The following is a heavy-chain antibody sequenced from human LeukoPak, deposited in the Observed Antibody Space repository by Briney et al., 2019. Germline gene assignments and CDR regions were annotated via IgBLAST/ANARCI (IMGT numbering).Heavy chain of an antibody. CDR2: IYTSGST. J-gene: IGHJ3*02. CDR3: ARGSGAVTAMDDAFDI. D-gene: IGHD2-21*02. V-gene: IGHV4-4*07. Sequence: PSETLSLTCTVSGGSISIYYWSWIRQPAGKGLEWIGRIYTSGSTNYNPSLKSRVTISVDTSKNQFSLKLSSVTAADTAVYYCARGSGAVTAMDDAFDIWGQGTMVTVSS. CDR1: GGSISIYY.